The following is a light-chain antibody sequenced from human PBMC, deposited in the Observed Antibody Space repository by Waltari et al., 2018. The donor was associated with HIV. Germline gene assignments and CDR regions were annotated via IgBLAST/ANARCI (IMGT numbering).Light chain of an antibody. CDR1: QSILYSSNNKNY. CDR3: QQYYSSPMYT. CDR2: WAS. Sequence: DIVMNPSPDSLAVSLGERATLNCQSSQSILYSSNNKNYLAWYQQKPGQPPKLLIYWASTRESGVPDRFSGSGSGTDFTLTISSLQAEDVAVYYCQQYYSSPMYTFGQGTKLEIK. J-gene: IGKJ2*01. V-gene: IGKV4-1*01.